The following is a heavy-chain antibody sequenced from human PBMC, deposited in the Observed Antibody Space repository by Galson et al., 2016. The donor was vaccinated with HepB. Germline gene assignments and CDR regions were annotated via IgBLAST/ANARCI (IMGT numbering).Heavy chain of an antibody. Sequence: SLRLSCAASGFTFSDYYMSWIRQAPGKGLEWVSYISISSRYTHYADSVKGRFTISRDNAKNSVYLQMNSLRAEDTAVYYCARNRGYSGYDAFDIWGQGTMVTVSS. CDR1: GFTFSDYY. V-gene: IGHV3-11*03. J-gene: IGHJ3*02. CDR3: ARNRGYSGYDAFDI. CDR2: ISISSRYT. D-gene: IGHD5-12*01.